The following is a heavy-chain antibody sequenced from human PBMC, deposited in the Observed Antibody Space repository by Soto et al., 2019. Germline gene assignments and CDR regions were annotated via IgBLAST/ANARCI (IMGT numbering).Heavy chain of an antibody. J-gene: IGHJ4*02. CDR2: ISGSGGST. CDR1: GFTFSSYA. V-gene: IGHV3-23*01. D-gene: IGHD2-15*01. CDR3: AKDLRRYCSGGSCLFDY. Sequence: EVQLLESGGGLVQPGGSLRLSCAASGFTFSSYAMSWVRQAPGKGLEWVSAISGSGGSTYYADSVKGRFTISRDNSKNTLYLQMNRLRAEDTAVYYCAKDLRRYCSGGSCLFDYWGQGTLVTVSS.